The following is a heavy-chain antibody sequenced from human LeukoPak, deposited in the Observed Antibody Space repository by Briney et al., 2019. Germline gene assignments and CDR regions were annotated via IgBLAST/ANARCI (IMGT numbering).Heavy chain of an antibody. J-gene: IGHJ3*01. V-gene: IGHV3-48*03. CDR3: AREWTGRFDF. D-gene: IGHD3/OR15-3a*01. CDR1: GFTFSSYE. Sequence: PGGSLRLSCAASGFTFSSYEMHWVHQAPGKGLEWVSYISSSGSTIYYADSVKGRFTISRDNAKNSLYLQIKSLRAEDTAVDYFAREWTGRFDFWGQGTMVTVSS. CDR2: ISSSGSTI.